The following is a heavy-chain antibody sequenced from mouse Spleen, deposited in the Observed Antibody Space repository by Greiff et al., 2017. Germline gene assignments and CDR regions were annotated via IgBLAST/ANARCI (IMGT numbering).Heavy chain of an antibody. CDR1: GYTFTSYW. Sequence: QVQLKQPGAELVKPGASVKLSCKASGYTFTSYWMHWVKQRPGRGLEWIGRIDPNSGGTKYNEKFKCKATLTVDKPSSTAYMQLSSLTSEDSAVYYCARAGRAMDYWGQGTSVTVSS. D-gene: IGHD3-3*01. J-gene: IGHJ4*01. CDR3: ARAGRAMDY. V-gene: IGHV1-72*01. CDR2: IDPNSGGT.